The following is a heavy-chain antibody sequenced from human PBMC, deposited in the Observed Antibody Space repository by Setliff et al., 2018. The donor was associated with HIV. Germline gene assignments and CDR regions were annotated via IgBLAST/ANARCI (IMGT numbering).Heavy chain of an antibody. Sequence: GASVKVSCKASGYTFTSYAMNWVRQAPGQGLEWMGRINTNTGNPTYAQGFTGRFVFSLDTSISTAYMEVNTLRAEDTALYYCVRDKGDSRNFDYWGQGTLVPSPQ. V-gene: IGHV7-4-1*02. J-gene: IGHJ4*02. CDR2: INTNTGNP. CDR1: GYTFTSYA. CDR3: VRDKGDSRNFDY. D-gene: IGHD2-21*01.